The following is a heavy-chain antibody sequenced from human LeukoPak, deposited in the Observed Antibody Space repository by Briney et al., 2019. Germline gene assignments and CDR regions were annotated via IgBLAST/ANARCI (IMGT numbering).Heavy chain of an antibody. CDR3: ARRATTERGHSYGLDF. D-gene: IGHD5-18*01. V-gene: IGHV3-21*01. J-gene: IGHJ4*02. CDR1: GFTFSSYH. Sequence: GGSLRLSCAASGFTFSSYHMNWVRQAPGKGLEWVSSIGSSGSYIYYADSLTGRFTISRDNAKNSLHLQMNSLRAEDTAMYYCARRATTERGHSYGLDFWGQGTLVTVSS. CDR2: IGSSGSYI.